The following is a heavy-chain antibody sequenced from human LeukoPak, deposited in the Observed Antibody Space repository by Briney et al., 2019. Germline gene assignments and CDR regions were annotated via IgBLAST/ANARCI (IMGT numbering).Heavy chain of an antibody. J-gene: IGHJ3*02. CDR1: SGSISGYY. Sequence: PSETLSLTCTVSSGSISGYYWSWIRQPPGKGLEWIGQIHYSGGTIYNPSLKSRVTISVDTSKNQFSLKLSSGSAADTAAYYCARHGTGQKAFNIWGQGTMVTVSS. V-gene: IGHV4-59*08. CDR2: IHYSGGT. CDR3: ARHGTGQKAFNI. D-gene: IGHD1-14*01.